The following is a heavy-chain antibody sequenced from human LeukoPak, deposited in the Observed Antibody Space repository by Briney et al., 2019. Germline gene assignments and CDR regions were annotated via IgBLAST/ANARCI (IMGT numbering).Heavy chain of an antibody. J-gene: IGHJ4*02. D-gene: IGHD3-22*01. CDR3: ARRHYYDSSGYYYY. CDR2: IYYSGST. V-gene: IGHV4-39*01. CDR1: VGSISSSSYY. Sequence: SETLSLTCTVSVGSISSSSYYWGWIRQPPGKGLEWIGSIYYSGSTYYNPSLKIRVTISVDTSKNQFSLKLSSVTAADTAVYYCARRHYYDSSGYYYYWGQGTLVTVSS.